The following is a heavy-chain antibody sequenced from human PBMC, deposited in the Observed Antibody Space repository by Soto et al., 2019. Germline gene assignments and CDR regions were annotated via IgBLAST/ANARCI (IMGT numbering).Heavy chain of an antibody. V-gene: IGHV3-7*01. J-gene: IGHJ6*02. Sequence: EVQLVESGGGLVQPGGSLRLSCAASGFTFSSYWMSWVRQAPGKGLEWVANIKQDGSEKYYVDSVKGRFTISRDNAKNSLYLQLNSLSAEDTAVYYCARAPNIVGATHGGYYYYYGMDVWGQGTTVTVSS. CDR2: IKQDGSEK. CDR1: GFTFSSYW. CDR3: ARAPNIVGATHGGYYYYYGMDV. D-gene: IGHD1-26*01.